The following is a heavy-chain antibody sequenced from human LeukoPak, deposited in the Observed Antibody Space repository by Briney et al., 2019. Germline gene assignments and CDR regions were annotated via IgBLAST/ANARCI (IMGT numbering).Heavy chain of an antibody. CDR2: IYYSGST. CDR3: ASRNDILTGYVFDF. Sequence: SETLSLTCTVSGGSVSSSIYYWGWIRQPPGKGLEWSGSIYYSGSTSYNPSLKSRVTISVDTSKNQFSLKLTSVTAADTAVYYCASRNDILTGYVFDFWGQGTLVTVSS. CDR1: GGSVSSSIYY. J-gene: IGHJ4*02. D-gene: IGHD3-9*01. V-gene: IGHV4-39*01.